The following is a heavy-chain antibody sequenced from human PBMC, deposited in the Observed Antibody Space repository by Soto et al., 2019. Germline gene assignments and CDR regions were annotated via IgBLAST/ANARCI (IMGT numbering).Heavy chain of an antibody. CDR2: IYYSGST. J-gene: IGHJ5*02. CDR3: ARFHVDTTGWFDP. Sequence: SETLSLTCTVSGGSISSYYWSWIRQPPGKGLEWIGYIYYSGSTNYNPSLKSRVTISVDTSKNQFSLKLSSVTAADTAVYYCARFHVDTTGWFDPWGQGTLVTVSS. D-gene: IGHD5-18*01. CDR1: GGSISSYY. V-gene: IGHV4-59*08.